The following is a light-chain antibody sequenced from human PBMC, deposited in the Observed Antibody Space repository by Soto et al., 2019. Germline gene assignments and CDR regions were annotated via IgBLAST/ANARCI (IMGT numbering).Light chain of an antibody. CDR2: GND. J-gene: IGLJ1*01. Sequence: QSVLTQPPSVSGASGQRVTISCTGTSSNIGAGYEVHCYHQLPGTAPKFLVSGNDNRPSGVPDRLSASKSGTSGSLAITGLQAEDEGHYYCQSYDRGLTAYVFGTGTKVTVL. V-gene: IGLV1-40*01. CDR3: QSYDRGLTAYV. CDR1: SSNIGAGYE.